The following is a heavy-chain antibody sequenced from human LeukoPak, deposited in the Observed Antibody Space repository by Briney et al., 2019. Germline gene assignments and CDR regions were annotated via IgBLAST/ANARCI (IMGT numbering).Heavy chain of an antibody. CDR3: AKSLDGCGDYAH. V-gene: IGHV3-23*01. CDR1: GFIFRSYA. CDR2: ISGSGGST. Sequence: GVSVRLSCAASGFIFRSYAMIWLRQAPGKGLVWVSAISGSGGSTYYADPVRGRFTIPRTNSKNTLYLQMNSLRAENTGVYYCAKSLDGCGDYAHWGQGTLVTVSS. D-gene: IGHD4-17*01. J-gene: IGHJ4*02.